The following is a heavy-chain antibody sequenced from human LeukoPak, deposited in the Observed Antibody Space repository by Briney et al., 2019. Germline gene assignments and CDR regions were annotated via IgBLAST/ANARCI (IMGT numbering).Heavy chain of an antibody. Sequence: GGSLRLSCAASGFTFSSYWMSWVRQAPGKGLEWVANIKQDGSEKYYVDSVKGRFTISRDNAKNSLYLQMNSLRAEDTAVYYCARAILKYYYDSSGARKPYYFDYWAREPWSPSPQ. J-gene: IGHJ4*02. CDR2: IKQDGSEK. D-gene: IGHD3-22*01. CDR1: GFTFSSYW. CDR3: ARAILKYYYDSSGARKPYYFDY. V-gene: IGHV3-7*01.